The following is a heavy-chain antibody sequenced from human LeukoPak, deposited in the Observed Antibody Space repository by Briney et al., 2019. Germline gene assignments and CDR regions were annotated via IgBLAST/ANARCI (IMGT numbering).Heavy chain of an antibody. J-gene: IGHJ3*02. CDR1: GGSISSDY. V-gene: IGHV4-59*01. CDR3: AKYYHDSSGYGAFDI. CDR2: FSNSGST. Sequence: SETLSLTCTVSGGSISSDYWSWIRQPPGKGLEWIGYFSNSGSTNYNPSLKSRTTISVNTSKNQFSLKLSSVTAADTAVYYCAKYYHDSSGYGAFDIWGQGTMVTVSS. D-gene: IGHD3-22*01.